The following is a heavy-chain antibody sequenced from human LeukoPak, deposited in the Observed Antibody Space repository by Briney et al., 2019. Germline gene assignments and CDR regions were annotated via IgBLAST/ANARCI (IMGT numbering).Heavy chain of an antibody. Sequence: GRSLRLSCAASGFTFSSHGMNWVRQAPGKGLGWVAGISPDGSKKYYVDAVKGRFTISRDNSKNTLYLQMNSLRVEDTAMYYCARDLSYFSFDDWGQGTTVTVSS. D-gene: IGHD2-21*01. CDR1: GFTFSSHG. V-gene: IGHV3-33*01. J-gene: IGHJ6*02. CDR2: ISPDGSKK. CDR3: ARDLSYFSFDD.